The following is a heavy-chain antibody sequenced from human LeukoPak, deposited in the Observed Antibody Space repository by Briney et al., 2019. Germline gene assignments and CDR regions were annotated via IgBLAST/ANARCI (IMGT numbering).Heavy chain of an antibody. CDR1: GYTFTNNF. CDR2: INPSGGRT. J-gene: IGHJ4*01. CDR3: ARADSVSSTWSSFDY. Sequence: GASVTVSFTSSGYTFTNNFMHWVRQAPGRGHEWMGIINPSGGRTTYAQKFQGRLTMTRDTSTSTVYMELSSLTSEDTAVYHCARADSVSSTWSSFDYWGHGTLVTVSS. D-gene: IGHD6-13*01. V-gene: IGHV1-46*01.